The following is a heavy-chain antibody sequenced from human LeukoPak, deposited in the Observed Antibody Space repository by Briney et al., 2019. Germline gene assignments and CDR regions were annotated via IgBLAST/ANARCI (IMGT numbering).Heavy chain of an antibody. CDR2: ITGTGGST. CDR1: GFTFSSYA. Sequence: GGSLRLSCTASGFTFSSYAMGWVRQAPGKGLEWFSIITGTGGSTYYADSVKGRFTISRDNSKNTLSLQMNSLRAADTAVYYCAKAHIGSGSVYYFDYWGQGTLVTVFS. J-gene: IGHJ4*02. CDR3: AKAHIGSGSVYYFDY. D-gene: IGHD3-10*01. V-gene: IGHV3-23*01.